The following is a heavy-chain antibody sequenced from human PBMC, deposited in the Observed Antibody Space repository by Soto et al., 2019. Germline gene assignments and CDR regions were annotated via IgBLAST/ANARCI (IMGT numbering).Heavy chain of an antibody. CDR2: ISPYSGNT. CDR3: ARVDNYVPPTAHGV. V-gene: IGHV1-18*01. D-gene: IGHD3-16*01. CDR1: GYIFVNYG. J-gene: IGHJ6*03. Sequence: QVQLVQSGDEVRKPGSSVKVSCKASGYIFVNYGIAWVRQAPGQGLEWMGWISPYSGNTHYASKVQCRLNKTTDTPTATGGMELGCLTPAERTVYECARVDNYVPPTAHGVWGKGTTVTVSS.